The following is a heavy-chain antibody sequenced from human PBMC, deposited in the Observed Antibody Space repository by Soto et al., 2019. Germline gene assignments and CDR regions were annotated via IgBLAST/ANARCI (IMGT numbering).Heavy chain of an antibody. CDR3: ARRETYYSGSGADY. V-gene: IGHV2-5*01. CDR2: IYWNDDK. D-gene: IGHD3-10*01. J-gene: IGHJ4*02. Sequence: QITLKESGPTLVKPTQTLTLTCTFSGFSLSTSGVGVGWIRQPPGKALEWLALIYWNDDKRYSPSLKSRLTITKDTSKNQVVLTMTNMDPVDTATYYCARRETYYSGSGADYWGQGTLVTVSS. CDR1: GFSLSTSGVG.